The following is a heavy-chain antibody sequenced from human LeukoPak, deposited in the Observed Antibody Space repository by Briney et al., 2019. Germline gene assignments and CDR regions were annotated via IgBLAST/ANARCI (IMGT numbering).Heavy chain of an antibody. J-gene: IGHJ4*02. D-gene: IGHD3/OR15-3a*01. Sequence: GGSLRLSCVASGFPFSAYAMSWVRQAPDKGLEWVSGISGSGDTAYYAESVKGRFTVYRDNFRNIVYLQMNSLRAEDTALYYCAKDLSSGTGRGFDHWGQGTLVSVSS. CDR1: GFPFSAYA. CDR3: AKDLSSGTGRGFDH. V-gene: IGHV3-23*01. CDR2: ISGSGDTA.